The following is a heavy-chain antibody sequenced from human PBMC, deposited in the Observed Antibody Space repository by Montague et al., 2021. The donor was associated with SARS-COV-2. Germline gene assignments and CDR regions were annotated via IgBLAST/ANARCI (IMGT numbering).Heavy chain of an antibody. J-gene: IGHJ6*02. V-gene: IGHV4-59*08. CDR3: ARQLRVRRTWQVGDYNHYGMDV. D-gene: IGHD3-10*01. Sequence: SETLSLTCTVSGGSISNYHWNRIRQPPGEGLEWIAYIYYSGSTNYNPSLQSRVTISVDTSRNQFSLRLTSVTAADTAVYYCARQLRVRRTWQVGDYNHYGMDVWGQGTTVSVSS. CDR1: GGSISNYH. CDR2: IYYSGST.